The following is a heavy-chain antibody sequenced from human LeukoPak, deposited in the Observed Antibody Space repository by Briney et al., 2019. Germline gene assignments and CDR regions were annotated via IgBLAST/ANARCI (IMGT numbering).Heavy chain of an antibody. J-gene: IGHJ4*02. CDR3: ARGTAMAF. D-gene: IGHD5-18*01. CDR2: INHSGST. CDR1: GGSFSGYY. V-gene: IGHV4-34*01. Sequence: PSETLSLTCAVYGGSFSGYYWSWIRQPPGKGLEWIGEINHSGSTNYNPSLTSRVTISVDTSKNQFSLKLSSVTAAGTAVYYCARGTAMAFWGQGTLVTVSS.